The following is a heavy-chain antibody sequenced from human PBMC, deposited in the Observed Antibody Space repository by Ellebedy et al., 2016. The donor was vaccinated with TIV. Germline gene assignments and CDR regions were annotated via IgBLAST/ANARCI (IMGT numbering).Heavy chain of an antibody. Sequence: SETLSLTCAVSGASVSSSNWWGWVRQPPGKGLEWIGEIYHSGSTTYNPSLKSRVTMSVDKSNNQFSLRLTSVTAADTAVYYCARLGNSWSPQSYYFDYWGQGTLVTVSS. CDR3: ARLGNSWSPQSYYFDY. V-gene: IGHV4-4*02. D-gene: IGHD6-13*01. CDR1: GASVSSSNW. J-gene: IGHJ4*02. CDR2: IYHSGST.